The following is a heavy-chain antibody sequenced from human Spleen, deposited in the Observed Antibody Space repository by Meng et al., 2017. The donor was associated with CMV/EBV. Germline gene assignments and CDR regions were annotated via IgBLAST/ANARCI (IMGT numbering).Heavy chain of an antibody. CDR2: ISYDGSNK. V-gene: IGHV3-30*19. J-gene: IGHJ5*02. Sequence: GGSLRLSCAASGFTFSSYGMHWVRQAPGKGLEWVAVISYDGSNKYYADSVKGRFTISRDNSKNTLYLQMNSLRVEDTAVYYCARVDSSTYYGSGTYYPPPDWFDPWGQGTLVTVSS. D-gene: IGHD3-10*01. CDR1: GFTFSSYG. CDR3: ARVDSSTYYGSGTYYPPPDWFDP.